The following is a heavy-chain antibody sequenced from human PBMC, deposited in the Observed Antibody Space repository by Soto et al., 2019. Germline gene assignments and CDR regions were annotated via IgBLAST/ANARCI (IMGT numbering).Heavy chain of an antibody. Sequence: TFSSYSMNWVRQAPGKGLEWVSSISSSSSYIYYADSVKGRFTISRDNAKNSLYLQMNSLRAEDTAVYYCARDLITMVRGVSIYGMDVWGQGTTVTVSS. CDR2: ISSSSSYI. D-gene: IGHD3-10*01. V-gene: IGHV3-21*01. CDR3: ARDLITMVRGVSIYGMDV. CDR1: TFSSYS. J-gene: IGHJ6*02.